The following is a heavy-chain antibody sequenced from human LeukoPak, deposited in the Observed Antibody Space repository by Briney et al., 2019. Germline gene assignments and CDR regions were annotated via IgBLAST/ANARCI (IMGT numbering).Heavy chain of an antibody. V-gene: IGHV4-59*01. CDR3: AKATSPVQSGNWFDS. CDR2: IYYSGST. CDR1: GGSISSYY. Sequence: SETLSLTCTVSGGSISSYYWSWIRQPPGKGLEWIGYIYYSGSTNYNPSLKSRVTISVDTSKSQFSLKLSSVTAADTAVYYCAKATSPVQSGNWFDSWGQGTLVTVSS. J-gene: IGHJ5*01. D-gene: IGHD6-25*01.